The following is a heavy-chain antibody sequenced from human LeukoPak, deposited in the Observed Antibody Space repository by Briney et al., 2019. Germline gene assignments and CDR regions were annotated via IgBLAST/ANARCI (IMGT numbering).Heavy chain of an antibody. CDR2: ISTYNANT. Sequence: ASVKVSCKASGYTFTSYGISWVRQAPGQGLEWMGWISTYNANTNYAQKLQGRVTMTTDTSTSTAYMELRSLRSDDTAVYYCARQKWLQPFDYRGQGTLVTVSS. J-gene: IGHJ4*02. CDR3: ARQKWLQPFDY. CDR1: GYTFTSYG. D-gene: IGHD5-24*01. V-gene: IGHV1-18*01.